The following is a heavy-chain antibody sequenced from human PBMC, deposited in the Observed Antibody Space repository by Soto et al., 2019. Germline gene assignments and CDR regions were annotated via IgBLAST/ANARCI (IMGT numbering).Heavy chain of an antibody. Sequence: SETLSLTCTVSGGSISGYYWSWIRQPAGTGQEWIGRLYTMGSTNYNPSLPRRVTMSVDTSKNEFSLKVSSVTAADTAVYFCARVRDYGLGTNRHYYGMDVWGQGTTVTVSS. J-gene: IGHJ6*02. CDR1: GGSISGYY. CDR2: LYTMGST. V-gene: IGHV4-4*07. CDR3: ARVRDYGLGTNRHYYGMDV. D-gene: IGHD3-10*01.